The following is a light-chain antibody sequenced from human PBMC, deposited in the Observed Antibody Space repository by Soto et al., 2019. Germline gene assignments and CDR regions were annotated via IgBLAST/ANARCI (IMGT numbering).Light chain of an antibody. Sequence: QFVLTQPPSASGTPGQRVTISCSGSSSNIGSNTINWYHQLPGTAPKLLIYSNNQRPSGVPDRFSGSKSGTSASLAISGLQSEDEADYYCAAWDDSLNGYVFGTGTKLTVL. CDR3: AAWDDSLNGYV. V-gene: IGLV1-44*01. CDR1: SSNIGSNT. J-gene: IGLJ1*01. CDR2: SNN.